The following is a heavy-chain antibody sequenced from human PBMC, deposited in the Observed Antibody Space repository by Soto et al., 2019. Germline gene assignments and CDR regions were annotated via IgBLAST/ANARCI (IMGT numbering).Heavy chain of an antibody. D-gene: IGHD1-20*01. CDR2: IYHNGNT. CDR3: ARNNWNDVFWFGT. Sequence: SETLSLTCTVSGGSISSYYWSWIRQPPGKGLEWIGYIYHNGNTNYNPSLKSRVTISVDTSKNNFSLNLRSVTAADTAVYYCARNNWNDVFWFGTWGQGILVTVSS. V-gene: IGHV4-59*01. CDR1: GGSISSYY. J-gene: IGHJ5*02.